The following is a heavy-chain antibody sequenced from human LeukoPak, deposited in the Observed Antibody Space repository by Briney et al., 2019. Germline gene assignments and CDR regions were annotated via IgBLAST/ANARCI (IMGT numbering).Heavy chain of an antibody. CDR1: GFTFSSYA. CDR3: ARDLDYGDYALDY. CDR2: IGAAGVHT. Sequence: GGSLRLSCAASGFTFSSYAMSWVRQAPGKGLEWVSTIGAAGVHTFYSDSVKGRFTISRDNSKNTLYLQMNSLRAEDTAVYYCARDLDYGDYALDYWGQGTLVTVSS. J-gene: IGHJ4*02. D-gene: IGHD4-17*01. V-gene: IGHV3-23*01.